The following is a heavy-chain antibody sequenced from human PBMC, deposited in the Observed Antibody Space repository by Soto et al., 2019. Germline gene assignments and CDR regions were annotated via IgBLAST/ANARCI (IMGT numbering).Heavy chain of an antibody. D-gene: IGHD6-13*01. CDR2: IYPGDSDT. V-gene: IGHV5-51*01. Sequence: GESLKISCKGSGYSFTSYWIGWVRQMPGKGLECMGIIYPGDSDTRYSPSFQGQVTISADKSISTAYLQWSSLKASDTAMYYCARTAASGKYYYGLDVWGQGTTVTVSS. CDR1: GYSFTSYW. J-gene: IGHJ6*02. CDR3: ARTAASGKYYYGLDV.